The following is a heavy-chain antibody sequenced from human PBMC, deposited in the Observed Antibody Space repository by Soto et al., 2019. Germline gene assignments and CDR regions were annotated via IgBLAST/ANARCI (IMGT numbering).Heavy chain of an antibody. J-gene: IGHJ4*02. V-gene: IGHV3-30*03. CDR3: VGGQYYFDY. Sequence: QVQLVESGGGVVQPGRSLRLSCAAPGFPFTTYGMHWFREGPGKGLEWVAVLSYDGSNAYYADSVKGRFTISRDNSKNTLYLQMNSLRPEDTALYYCVGGQYYFDYRGQGTLVTVS. D-gene: IGHD3-10*01. CDR1: GFPFTTYG. CDR2: LSYDGSNA.